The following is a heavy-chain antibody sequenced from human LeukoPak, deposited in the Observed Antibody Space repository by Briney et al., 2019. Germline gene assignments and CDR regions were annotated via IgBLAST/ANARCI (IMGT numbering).Heavy chain of an antibody. CDR2: ISSSGSTI. CDR1: GFTFSDYY. D-gene: IGHD2/OR15-2a*01. J-gene: IGHJ6*03. CDR3: ARHFYGLYYYYYMDV. Sequence: GGSLRLSCAASGFTFSDYYMSWIRQAPGKGLEWVSYISSSGSTIYYADSVKGRFTISRDNAKNSLYLQMNSLRAEDTAVYYSARHFYGLYYYYYMDVWGKGTTVTVSS. V-gene: IGHV3-11*04.